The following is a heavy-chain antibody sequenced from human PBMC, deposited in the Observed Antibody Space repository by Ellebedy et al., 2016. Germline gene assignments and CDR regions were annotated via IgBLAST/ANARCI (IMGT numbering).Heavy chain of an antibody. D-gene: IGHD6-19*01. CDR3: ARLAHDGWYGVDY. V-gene: IGHV3-7*03. CDR2: IKKDGSEK. CDR1: GFTFSTYW. Sequence: GGSLRLSCAASGFTFSTYWMSWVRQAPGKGLEWVANIKKDGSEKYYVDSVKGRFTISRDNAKNSLYLEMNSLRAEDSAIYYCARLAHDGWYGVDYWGQGTLVSVSS. J-gene: IGHJ4*02.